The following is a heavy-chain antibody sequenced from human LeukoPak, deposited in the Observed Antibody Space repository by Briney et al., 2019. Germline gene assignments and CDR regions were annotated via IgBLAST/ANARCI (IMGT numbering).Heavy chain of an antibody. CDR2: IRYDGSNK. Sequence: GGSLRLSCAASGFTFSSYGMHWVRQAPGKGLEWVAFIRYDGSNKYYADSVKGRFTISRDNSKNTLYLQMNSLRAEDTAVYYCAKDKGEMGRWLQGIFDYWGQGTLVTVSS. J-gene: IGHJ4*02. D-gene: IGHD5-24*01. CDR1: GFTFSSYG. V-gene: IGHV3-30*02. CDR3: AKDKGEMGRWLQGIFDY.